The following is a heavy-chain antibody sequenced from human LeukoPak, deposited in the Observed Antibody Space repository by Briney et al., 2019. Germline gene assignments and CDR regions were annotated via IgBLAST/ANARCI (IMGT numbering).Heavy chain of an antibody. D-gene: IGHD5-24*01. Sequence: PSETLSLTCAVYGGSFSGYYWSWIRQPPGKGLEWIGEINHSGSTNYNPSLKSRVTISVDTSKNQFSLKLSSVTAADTAVYYCARGPLRDGYPQGWGQGTLVTVSS. J-gene: IGHJ4*02. V-gene: IGHV4-34*01. CDR1: GGSFSGYY. CDR3: ARGPLRDGYPQG. CDR2: INHSGST.